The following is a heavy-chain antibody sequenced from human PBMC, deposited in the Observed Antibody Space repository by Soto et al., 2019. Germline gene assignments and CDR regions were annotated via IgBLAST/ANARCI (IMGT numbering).Heavy chain of an antibody. V-gene: IGHV1-18*01. CDR1: GYTFTSYG. D-gene: IGHD3-22*01. CDR2: ISAYNGNT. J-gene: IGHJ4*02. CDR3: GRDPAVLGNPLYYYDSSGYRVGYFDY. Sequence: ASVKVSCKASGYTFTSYGISWVRQAPGQGLEWMGWISAYNGNTNYAQKLQGRVTMTTDTSTSTAYMELRSLRSDDTAMYYCGRDPAVLGNPLYYYDSSGYRVGYFDYWGQGTLVTVSS.